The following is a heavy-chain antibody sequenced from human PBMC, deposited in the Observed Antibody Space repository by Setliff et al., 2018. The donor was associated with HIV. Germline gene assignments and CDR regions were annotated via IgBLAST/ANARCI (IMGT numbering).Heavy chain of an antibody. D-gene: IGHD3-22*01. CDR1: GGSISSRSYY. Sequence: SETLSLTCTVSGGSISSRSYYWGWIRQPPGKGLEWIGYIYYYSGSTYYNPSLKSRVTISVDTSKNQFSLKLSSVTAADTAVYYCARLEVRFDYDTGGYYVSHLDYWGQGTQVTVSS. J-gene: IGHJ4*02. CDR3: ARLEVRFDYDTGGYYVSHLDY. CDR2: IYYYSGST. V-gene: IGHV4-39*01.